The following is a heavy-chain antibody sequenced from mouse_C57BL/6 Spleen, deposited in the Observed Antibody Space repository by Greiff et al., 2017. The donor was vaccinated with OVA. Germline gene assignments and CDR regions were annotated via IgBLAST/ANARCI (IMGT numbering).Heavy chain of an antibody. V-gene: IGHV6-3*01. D-gene: IGHD2-1*01. Sequence: EVKLMESGGGLVQPGGSMKLSCVASGFTFSNYWMNWVRQSPEKGLEWVAQIRLKSDNYATHYAESVKGRFTISRDDSKSSVYLQMNNLRAEDTGIYYCTGEHYGNAMDYWGQGTSVTVSS. CDR3: TGEHYGNAMDY. J-gene: IGHJ4*01. CDR2: IRLKSDNYAT. CDR1: GFTFSNYW.